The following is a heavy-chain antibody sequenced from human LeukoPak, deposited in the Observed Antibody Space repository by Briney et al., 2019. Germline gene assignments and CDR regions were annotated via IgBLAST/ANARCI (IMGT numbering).Heavy chain of an antibody. V-gene: IGHV4-39*01. CDR1: GGSISSSSYY. CDR2: IYYSGST. D-gene: IGHD3-22*01. CDR3: ARTEYYYDSSGYLGLIFDY. J-gene: IGHJ4*02. Sequence: SETLSLTCTVSGGSISSSSYYWGWIRQPPGKGLEWIGRIYYSGSTNYNPSLKSRVTISVDTSKNQFSLKLSPVTAADTAVYYCARTEYYYDSSGYLGLIFDYWGQGTLVTVSS.